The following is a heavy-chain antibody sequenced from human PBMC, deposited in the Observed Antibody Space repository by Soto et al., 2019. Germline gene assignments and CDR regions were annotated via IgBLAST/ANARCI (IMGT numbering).Heavy chain of an antibody. CDR3: TTDSYITSIIVRFVY. D-gene: IGHD3-22*01. J-gene: IGHJ4*01. V-gene: IGHV3-15*07. CDR1: GFTFSNAW. CDR2: VKSKTDGGTT. Sequence: GGSLRLSCAASGFTFSNAWINWVRQTPGRGLEWVGRVKSKTDGGTTDFAAPVKGRFVISRDDSKNMVYLEMNSLKTEDTAIYYCTTDSYITSIIVRFVYWGHGTLVTVSS.